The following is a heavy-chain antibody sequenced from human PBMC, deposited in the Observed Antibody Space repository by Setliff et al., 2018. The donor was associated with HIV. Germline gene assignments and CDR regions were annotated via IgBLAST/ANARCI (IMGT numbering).Heavy chain of an antibody. J-gene: IGHJ3*02. CDR3: ARAWVFDSSSNDAFDI. Sequence: GGSLRLSCTASGFTFSRHAMTWVRQAPGKGLEWVANIKKDGSDKFYVDSVKGRFTISRDHATSALYLQMDSLRAEDTAVYYCARAWVFDSSSNDAFDIWGQGTMVTVSS. CDR2: IKKDGSDK. D-gene: IGHD6-6*01. CDR1: GFTFSRHA. V-gene: IGHV3-7*01.